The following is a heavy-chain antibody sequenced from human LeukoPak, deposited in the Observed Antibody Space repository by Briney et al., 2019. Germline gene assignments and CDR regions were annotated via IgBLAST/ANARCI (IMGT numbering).Heavy chain of an antibody. J-gene: IGHJ4*02. Sequence: GGSLWLSCAASGFTFRNHWMRWVRQTPGKGLVWVSRISSDGSSITYADSVKGRFTISRDNAKDTLYLQMNNLRAEDTAMYYCARDQRVTGRPDIDYWGQGTLVIVSS. D-gene: IGHD6-6*01. CDR2: ISSDGSSI. CDR3: ARDQRVTGRPDIDY. CDR1: GFTFRNHW. V-gene: IGHV3-74*03.